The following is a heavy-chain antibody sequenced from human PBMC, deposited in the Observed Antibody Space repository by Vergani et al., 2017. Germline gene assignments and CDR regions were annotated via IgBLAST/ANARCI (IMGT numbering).Heavy chain of an antibody. CDR3: AKEHLLGYCRGDDCYSGDF. D-gene: IGHD2-21*02. CDR2: ISASYASS. Sequence: EGQLLESGGALVQPGGSLRLSCKASGFAFGGLAMQWIRRAPGKGLEWFASISASYASSFYADSVKGRFTISRDNSTNWLFLHMSSLRVEDTARYFCAKEHLLGYCRGDDCYSGDFSGQGTPVTVSS. V-gene: IGHV3-23*01. CDR1: GFAFGGLA. J-gene: IGHJ4*02.